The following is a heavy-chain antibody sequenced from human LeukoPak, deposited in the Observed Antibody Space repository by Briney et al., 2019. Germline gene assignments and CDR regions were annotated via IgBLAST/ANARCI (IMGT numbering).Heavy chain of an antibody. J-gene: IGHJ5*02. CDR3: ARGILGWFDP. Sequence: PSQTLSLTCTVSGGSISSGSYYWSWIRQPAGKGLEWIGRIYTSGSTNYNPSLKSRVTISVDTSKNQFSLKLSSVTAADTAVYYCARGILGWFDPWGQGTLVTVSS. CDR2: IYTSGST. V-gene: IGHV4-61*02. D-gene: IGHD2-15*01. CDR1: GGSISSGSYY.